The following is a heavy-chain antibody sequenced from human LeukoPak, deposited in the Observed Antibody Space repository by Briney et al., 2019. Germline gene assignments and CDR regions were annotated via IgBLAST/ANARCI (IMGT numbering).Heavy chain of an antibody. V-gene: IGHV1-69*05. CDR3: ARSITGTTWYNWFDP. Sequence: SVKVSCKASGGTFSSYAISWVRQAPGQGLEWMGGIIPIFGTANYAQKFQGRVTITTDESTSTACMELSSLRSEDTAVYYCARSITGTTWYNWFDPWGQGTLVTVSS. J-gene: IGHJ5*02. CDR2: IIPIFGTA. D-gene: IGHD1-7*01. CDR1: GGTFSSYA.